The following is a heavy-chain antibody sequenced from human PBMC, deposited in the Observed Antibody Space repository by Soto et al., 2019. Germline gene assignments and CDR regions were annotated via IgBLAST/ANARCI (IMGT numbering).Heavy chain of an antibody. CDR3: ARGSDAVVPAATGYYYYYMDV. J-gene: IGHJ6*03. Sequence: ASVKVSCKASGYTFTSYDINWVRQATGQGLEWMGWMNPNSGNTGYAQKFQGRVTMTRNTSISTAYMELSSLRSEDTAVYYCARGSDAVVPAATGYYYYYMDVWGKGTTVTVSS. D-gene: IGHD2-2*01. V-gene: IGHV1-8*01. CDR2: MNPNSGNT. CDR1: GYTFTSYD.